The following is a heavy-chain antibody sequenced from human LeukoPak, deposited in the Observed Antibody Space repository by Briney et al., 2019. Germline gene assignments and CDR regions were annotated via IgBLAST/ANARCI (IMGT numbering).Heavy chain of an antibody. J-gene: IGHJ4*02. CDR3: AKSHDSSGYYSYTTFDY. V-gene: IGHV3-23*01. D-gene: IGHD3-22*01. CDR1: GFTFSSYA. Sequence: QPGGSLRLSCAASGFTFSSYAMSWVRQAPGKGLEWVSAISGSGGSTYYADSVKGRFTISRDNSKNTLYLQMNSLRAEDTAVYYCAKSHDSSGYYSYTTFDYWGQGTLVTVSS. CDR2: ISGSGGST.